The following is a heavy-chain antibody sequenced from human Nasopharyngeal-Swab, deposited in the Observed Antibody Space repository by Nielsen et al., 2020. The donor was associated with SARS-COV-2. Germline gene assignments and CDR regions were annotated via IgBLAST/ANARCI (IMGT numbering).Heavy chain of an antibody. D-gene: IGHD6-19*01. J-gene: IGHJ5*02. Sequence: ASVKVSCKASGYTFTSYDINWVRQATGQGLEWMGRINPNSGGTNYAQKFQGRVTMTRDTSISTAYMELSRLRSDDTAVYYCARVLYSSGGWFDPWGQGTLVTVSS. CDR2: INPNSGGT. CDR3: ARVLYSSGGWFDP. V-gene: IGHV1-2*06. CDR1: GYTFTSYD.